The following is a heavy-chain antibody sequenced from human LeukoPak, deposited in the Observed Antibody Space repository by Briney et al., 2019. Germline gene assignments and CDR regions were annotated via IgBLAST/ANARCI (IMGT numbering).Heavy chain of an antibody. Sequence: GGSLRLSCAASGFSFSIYWMHWVRQAPGKGLVWVSLIKNDGRSTTYADSVKGRFTISRDNSKNTLYLQMNSLRAEDTAVYYCAKQLTAGGYYFDYWGQGTLVTVSS. CDR2: IKNDGRST. CDR3: AKQLTAGGYYFDY. V-gene: IGHV3-74*01. J-gene: IGHJ4*02. CDR1: GFSFSIYW. D-gene: IGHD1-1*01.